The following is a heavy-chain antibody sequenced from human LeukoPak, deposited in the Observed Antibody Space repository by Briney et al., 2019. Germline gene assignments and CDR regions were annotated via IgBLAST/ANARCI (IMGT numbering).Heavy chain of an antibody. D-gene: IGHD2-15*01. CDR1: GYTFTSYY. J-gene: IGHJ4*02. CDR3: ARDRGYCSGGSCYSDYYFDY. V-gene: IGHV1-46*01. CDR2: INPSGGST. Sequence: AAVKVSCKASGYTFTSYYMHWVRQAPGQGLEWMGIINPSGGSTSYAQKFQGRVTMTRDMSTSTVYMELSSLRSEDTAVYYCARDRGYCSGGSCYSDYYFDYWGQGTLVTVSS.